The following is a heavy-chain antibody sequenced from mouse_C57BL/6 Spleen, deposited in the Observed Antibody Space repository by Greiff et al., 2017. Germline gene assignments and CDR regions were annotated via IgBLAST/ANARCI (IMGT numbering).Heavy chain of an antibody. J-gene: IGHJ3*01. CDR2: INYDGSST. D-gene: IGHD2-4*01. CDR1: GFTFSDYY. CDR3: ARADYDAWFAY. V-gene: IGHV5-16*01. Sequence: DVHLVESEGGLVQPGSSMKLSCTASGFTFSDYYMAWVRQVPEKGLEWVANINYDGSSTYYLDSLKSRFIISRDNAKNILYLQMSSLKSEDTATYYCARADYDAWFAYWGQGTLVTVSA.